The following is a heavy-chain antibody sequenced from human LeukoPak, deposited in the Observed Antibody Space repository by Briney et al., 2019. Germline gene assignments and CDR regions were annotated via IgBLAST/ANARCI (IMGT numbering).Heavy chain of an antibody. Sequence: GRSLRLSCAASGFTYSNYAMSWVRQAPGTGREWVSAIGGSGDITYYADSVKGRFTISRDNSKNTLYLQMNSLRAEDTAVYYCAKFDKAGYSFGTGYFDYWGQGTLVTVSS. CDR3: AKFDKAGYSFGTGYFDY. D-gene: IGHD5-18*01. J-gene: IGHJ4*02. CDR2: IGGSGDIT. V-gene: IGHV3-23*01. CDR1: GFTYSNYA.